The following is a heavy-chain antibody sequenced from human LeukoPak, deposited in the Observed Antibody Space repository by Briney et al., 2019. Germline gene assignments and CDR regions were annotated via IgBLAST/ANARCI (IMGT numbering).Heavy chain of an antibody. CDR2: ISSSSSYI. Sequence: PGGSLRLSCAASGFTFSSYSMNWVRQAPGKGLEWVSSISSSSSYIYYADSVKGRFTISRDNAKNSLYLQMNSLRAEDTAVYYCARDHSLAAAGLDYWGQGTLVTVSS. J-gene: IGHJ4*02. D-gene: IGHD6-13*01. CDR3: ARDHSLAAAGLDY. CDR1: GFTFSSYS. V-gene: IGHV3-21*01.